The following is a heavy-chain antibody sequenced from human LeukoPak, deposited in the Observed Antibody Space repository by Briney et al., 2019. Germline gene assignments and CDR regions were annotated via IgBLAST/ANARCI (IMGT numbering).Heavy chain of an antibody. CDR3: ARDRGSGSYPLFYYYYYMDV. V-gene: IGHV4-4*07. CDR2: IYTSGST. J-gene: IGHJ6*03. Sequence: SETLSLTCTVSGGSISSYYWSWIRQPAGKGLEWIGRIYTSGSTNYTPSLKSRVTMSVDTSKNQFSLKLSSVTAADTAVYYCARDRGSGSYPLFYYYYYMDVWGKGTTVTISS. CDR1: GGSISSYY. D-gene: IGHD3-10*01.